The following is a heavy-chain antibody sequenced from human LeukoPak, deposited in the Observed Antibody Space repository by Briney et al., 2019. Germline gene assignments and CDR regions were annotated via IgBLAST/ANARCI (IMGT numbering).Heavy chain of an antibody. D-gene: IGHD3-9*01. CDR2: IKSKTDGGTT. CDR3: TTSRDVSRYFDWPPDAFDI. J-gene: IGHJ3*02. Sequence: GGSLRLSCAASGFTFSNAWMNWVRQAPGKGLEWVGRIKSKTDGGTTDYAAPVKGRFTISRDDSKNTLYLQMNSLKTEDTAVYYCTTSRDVSRYFDWPPDAFDIWGQGTMVTVSS. V-gene: IGHV3-15*07. CDR1: GFTFSNAW.